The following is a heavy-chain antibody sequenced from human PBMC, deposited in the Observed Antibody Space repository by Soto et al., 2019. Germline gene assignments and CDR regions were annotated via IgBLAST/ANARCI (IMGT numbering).Heavy chain of an antibody. CDR3: ARVRYFDGAYDFDY. V-gene: IGHV4-4*02. D-gene: IGHD3-9*01. J-gene: IGHJ4*02. CDR1: GDSISSNHW. Sequence: QVQLHESGPGLVKPSGTLSLTGAVSGDSISSNHWWSWVLQPPGKGPEWIGEIFHSGSSTYNPSRGSRVPIPVDNPKTQFSLKLTSVTAADPAMYYGARVRYFDGAYDFDYWGQGPLVTVSS. CDR2: IFHSGSS.